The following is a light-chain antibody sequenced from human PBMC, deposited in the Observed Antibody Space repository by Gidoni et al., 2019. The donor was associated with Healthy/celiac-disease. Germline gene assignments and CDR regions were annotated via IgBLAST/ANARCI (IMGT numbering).Light chain of an antibody. CDR1: QSVSSN. V-gene: IGKV3-15*01. Sequence: DIVMTQSPATLSVCPGERATLSCRASQSVSSNLAWYQQKPGQAPRLLIYGASTRATGIPARFSGSGSGTEFTLTISSLQSEDFAVDYCQHRATFGQGTKVEIK. CDR3: QHRAT. J-gene: IGKJ1*01. CDR2: GAS.